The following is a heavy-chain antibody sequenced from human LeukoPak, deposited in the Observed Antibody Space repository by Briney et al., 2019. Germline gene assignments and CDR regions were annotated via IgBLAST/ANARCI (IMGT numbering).Heavy chain of an antibody. Sequence: SGGSLRLSCAASGFTSSSYALNWVRQAPGKGLEWVATVSGSGDRMYHADSVKGRFTISRDNSKNLLYLQMNSLKDEDTAVYYCAPHRDGSYPFDYWGRGTLVTVSS. CDR3: APHRDGSYPFDY. J-gene: IGHJ4*02. V-gene: IGHV3-23*01. CDR2: VSGSGDRM. D-gene: IGHD1-26*01. CDR1: GFTSSSYA.